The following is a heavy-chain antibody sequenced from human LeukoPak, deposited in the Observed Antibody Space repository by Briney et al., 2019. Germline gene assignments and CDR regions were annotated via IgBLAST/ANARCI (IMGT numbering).Heavy chain of an antibody. D-gene: IGHD3-16*01. CDR1: GFTFRSSA. CDR2: ISTNGGRT. V-gene: IGHV3-64*01. Sequence: SGGSLRLSCAASGFTFRSSAMHWVRQAPGKGLEYVSTISTNGGRTYYANSVKGRFTISRDNSKNTVYLQMGSLRAEDMAVYYCARERRGDDAFDIWGQGTMVTVSS. CDR3: ARERRGDDAFDI. J-gene: IGHJ3*02.